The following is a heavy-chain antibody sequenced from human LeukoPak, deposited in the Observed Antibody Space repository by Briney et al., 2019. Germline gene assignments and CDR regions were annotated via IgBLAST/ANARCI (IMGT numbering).Heavy chain of an antibody. CDR3: ARDRPNYYGSDGHYYRRDGDY. Sequence: GGSLRLSCAASGFTFSTYAMNWVRQAPGKGLEWVSSIRSKHIYYADSVKGRFSISRDDASNSLFLHMNGLRDEDTAVYYCARDRPNYYGSDGHYYRRDGDYWGRGTLVSVSS. J-gene: IGHJ4*02. D-gene: IGHD3-22*01. V-gene: IGHV3-21*01. CDR2: IRSKHI. CDR1: GFTFSTYA.